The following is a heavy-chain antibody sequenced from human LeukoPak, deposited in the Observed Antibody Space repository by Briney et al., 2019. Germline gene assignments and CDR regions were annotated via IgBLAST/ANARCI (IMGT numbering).Heavy chain of an antibody. Sequence: SETLSLTCAVSGGSISSSTSYWGWIHQPPGKGLEWIGRIYYSGSTFYNPSLKSRVTISVDTSKNQFSLRLSSVTAADTAVYYCARHGSTDYFDYWGQGTLVTVSS. CDR2: IYYSGST. CDR1: GGSISSSTSY. J-gene: IGHJ4*02. V-gene: IGHV4-39*01. CDR3: ARHGSTDYFDY. D-gene: IGHD2-2*03.